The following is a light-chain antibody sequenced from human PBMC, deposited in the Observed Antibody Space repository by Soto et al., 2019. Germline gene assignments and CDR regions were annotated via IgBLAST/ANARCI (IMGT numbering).Light chain of an antibody. J-gene: IGKJ5*01. Sequence: DIQMTQSPSSLSASVGDRVTITCRASENINRHVNWYQQQSGKAPKLLIYGASSLQNGVPSRFRGGESGTDFTLIITNLQPEDFATYYGQQSYTALSLTFGQGTRLEIK. CDR2: GAS. CDR1: ENINRH. CDR3: QQSYTALSLT. V-gene: IGKV1-39*01.